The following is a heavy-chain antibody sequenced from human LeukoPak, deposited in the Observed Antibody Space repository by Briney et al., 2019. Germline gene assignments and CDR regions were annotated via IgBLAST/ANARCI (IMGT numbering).Heavy chain of an antibody. V-gene: IGHV1-8*02. CDR1: GYTFTAYS. CDR3: ARERYSYGSAFDP. D-gene: IGHD5-18*01. CDR2: MNPNSGNT. Sequence: ASVKVSCEASGYTFTAYSINWVRQATGQGLEWMGWMNPNSGNTGYAQKFQGRVTMTRNTSISTAYMELSSLRSEDTAVYYCARERYSYGSAFDPWGQGTLVTVSS. J-gene: IGHJ5*02.